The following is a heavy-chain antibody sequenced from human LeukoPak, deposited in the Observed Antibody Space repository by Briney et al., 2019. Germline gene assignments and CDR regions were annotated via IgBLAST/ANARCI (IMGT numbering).Heavy chain of an antibody. CDR3: ARVLRYCSGGNCYSGGLGYMDV. V-gene: IGHV3-11*04. D-gene: IGHD2-15*01. CDR2: ISNSGNTI. CDR1: GFIFSDYY. J-gene: IGHJ6*03. Sequence: GGSLRLSCAVSGFIFSDYYMSWIRQAPGKGLEWVSYISNSGNTIRYADSVKGRFTISRDNAKNSLYLQMNSLRAEDTAVYYCARVLRYCSGGNCYSGGLGYMDVWGKGTTVTISS.